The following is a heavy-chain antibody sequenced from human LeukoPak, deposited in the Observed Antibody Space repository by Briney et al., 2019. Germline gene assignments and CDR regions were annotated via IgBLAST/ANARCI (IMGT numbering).Heavy chain of an antibody. J-gene: IGHJ4*02. CDR2: INTDGSYT. V-gene: IGHV3-74*01. Sequence: GGTLTLTCAASGFTFSSYWMHWVRQAPGKGLVWVSRINTDGSYTTYADSVKGRFTISRDNAKNTLYLQMNSLRAEDTAVYYCARDWNYGVVDYWGQGTLVTVSS. CDR1: GFTFSSYW. CDR3: ARDWNYGVVDY. D-gene: IGHD1-7*01.